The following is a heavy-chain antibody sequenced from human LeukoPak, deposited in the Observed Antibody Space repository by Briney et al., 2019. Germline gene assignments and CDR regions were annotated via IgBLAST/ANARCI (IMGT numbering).Heavy chain of an antibody. V-gene: IGHV4-4*07. J-gene: IGHJ3*02. CDR1: GGSISSYY. CDR2: IYTSGST. Sequence: SETLSLTCTVSGGSISSYYWSWIRQPAGKGLEWIGRIYTSGSTNYNPSLKSRVTISVDTSKNQFSLKLSSVTAADTAVYYCARHPRAYYDFWSGIYAFDIWGQGTMVTVSS. D-gene: IGHD3-3*01. CDR3: ARHPRAYYDFWSGIYAFDI.